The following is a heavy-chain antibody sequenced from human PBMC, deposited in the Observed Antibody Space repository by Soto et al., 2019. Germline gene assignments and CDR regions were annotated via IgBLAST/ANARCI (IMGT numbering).Heavy chain of an antibody. J-gene: IGHJ5*01. CDR1: GGSFSCHS. CDR3: STRAYDTNGYYRFDP. Sequence: PSETLSLTCAVYGGSFSCHSWTWIRQSPGKGLEWIGDINHSGRVNYSPSLKSRVTISLDTSKNQFSLTLSAVTAADTAMYYCSTRAYDTNGYYRFDPWGQGTLGTVSS. V-gene: IGHV4-34*01. D-gene: IGHD3-22*01. CDR2: INHSGRV.